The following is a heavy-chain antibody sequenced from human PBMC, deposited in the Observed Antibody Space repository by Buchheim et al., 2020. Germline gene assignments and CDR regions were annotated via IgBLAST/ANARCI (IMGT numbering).Heavy chain of an antibody. V-gene: IGHV4-34*01. CDR2: INHSGST. Sequence: QVQLQQWGAGLLKPSETLSLTCAVYGGSFSGYYWSWIRQPPGKGLEWIGEINHSGSTNYNPSLKSRVTISVDTSKNQFSLKLSSVTAADTAVYYCARDRKDSSSSLNWFDPWGQGTL. D-gene: IGHD6-6*01. J-gene: IGHJ5*02. CDR1: GGSFSGYY. CDR3: ARDRKDSSSSLNWFDP.